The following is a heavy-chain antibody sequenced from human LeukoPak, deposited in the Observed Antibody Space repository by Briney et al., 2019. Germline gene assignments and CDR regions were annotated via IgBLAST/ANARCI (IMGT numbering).Heavy chain of an antibody. V-gene: IGHV3-64*01. CDR3: ARTQTMVVTDPFDY. CDR2: ISSNGDST. Sequence: GSLRLSCVASGFTFSTYAMYWVRQAPGKGMECVSAISSNGDSTYYANSVKGRFTISRDNSKNTLYRQMGRLRAEDTAVYYCARTQTMVVTDPFDYWGQGTLVTVSS. J-gene: IGHJ4*02. D-gene: IGHD4-23*01. CDR1: GFTFSTYA.